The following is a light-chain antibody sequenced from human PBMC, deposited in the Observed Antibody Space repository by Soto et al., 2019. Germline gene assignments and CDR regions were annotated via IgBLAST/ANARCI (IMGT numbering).Light chain of an antibody. J-gene: IGLJ2*01. V-gene: IGLV2-14*01. CDR1: SGDVGRYDS. Sequence: QSALTQPASVSGSPGQSLTISCTGTSGDVGRYDSVSWYKHRPGKVPELIIFSDRFSGSKSGNTASLTISGLQAEDEADYYRSSYTTNRTPVFGGGTKVTVL. CDR3: SSYTTNRTPV.